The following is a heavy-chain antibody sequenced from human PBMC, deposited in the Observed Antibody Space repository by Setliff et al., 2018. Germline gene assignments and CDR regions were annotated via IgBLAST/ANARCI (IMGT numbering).Heavy chain of an antibody. CDR1: GGTFSNIG. Sequence: SVKVSCKASGGTFSNIGISWVRQAPGQGLEWMGGIIPLFGTTNYAQEFQCRVTINTDESTNTAYMELSSLRSEDTAMYSCARQKVVVVSATSYHYYMDVWGKGTTVTVSS. D-gene: IGHD2-15*01. V-gene: IGHV1-69*05. CDR2: IIPLFGTT. J-gene: IGHJ6*03. CDR3: ARQKVVVVSATSYHYYMDV.